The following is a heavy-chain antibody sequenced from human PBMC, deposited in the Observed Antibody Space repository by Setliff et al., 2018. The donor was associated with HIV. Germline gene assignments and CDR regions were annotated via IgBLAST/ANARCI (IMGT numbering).Heavy chain of an antibody. D-gene: IGHD2-21*01. J-gene: IGHJ5*02. V-gene: IGHV4-34*01. CDR1: NGSFSAYY. CDR2: INHGGSA. Sequence: SETLSLTCAVYNGSFSAYYWAWIRQPPGKGLEWIGEINHGGSATYNPSLTGRVGISVDTSKNQFSLKMISVTAADQGVYYCARVPVAGANWFDPWGLGTLVTVSS. CDR3: ARVPVAGANWFDP.